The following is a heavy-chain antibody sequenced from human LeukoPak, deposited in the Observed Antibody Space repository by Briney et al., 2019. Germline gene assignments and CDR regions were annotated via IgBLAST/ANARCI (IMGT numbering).Heavy chain of an antibody. CDR1: GFTFSNYA. CDR2: ISGSGDST. V-gene: IGHV3-23*01. D-gene: IGHD3-10*02. CDR3: AELGITMIGGV. Sequence: GGSLRLSCAASGFTFSNYAMRWVRQAPGKGLEWVSGISGSGDSTYYADSVKGRFTISRDNSKNTLYLQMNSLRAEDTAVYYCAELGITMIGGVWGKGTTVTISS. J-gene: IGHJ6*04.